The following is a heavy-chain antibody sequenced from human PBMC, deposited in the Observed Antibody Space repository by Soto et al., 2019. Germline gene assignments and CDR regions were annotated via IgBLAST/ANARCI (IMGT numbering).Heavy chain of an antibody. D-gene: IGHD3-9*01. V-gene: IGHV3-23*01. CDR3: AKTLRYFDWTLGY. CDR1: GFTFSSYA. Sequence: GGSLRLSCAASGFTFSSYAMSWVRQAPGKGLEWVSSISGSGDTTYYADSVKGRFTISRDNSKNTLYLQMTSLGPEDTAVFYCAKTLRYFDWTLGYWGQGTLVTVSS. CDR2: ISGSGDTT. J-gene: IGHJ4*02.